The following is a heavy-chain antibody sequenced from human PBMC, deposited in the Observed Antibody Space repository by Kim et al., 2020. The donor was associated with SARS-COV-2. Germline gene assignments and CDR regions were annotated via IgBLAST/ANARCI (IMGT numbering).Heavy chain of an antibody. J-gene: IGHJ3*02. CDR2: IYYSGST. V-gene: IGHV4-31*03. CDR1: GGSISSGGYY. D-gene: IGHD1-26*01. Sequence: SETLSLTCTVSGGSISSGGYYWSWIRQHPGKGLEWIGYIYYSGSTYYNPSLKSRVTISVDTSKNQFSLKLSSVTAADTAVYYCARDRGELLSNDAFAIWGQGTMVTVSS. CDR3: ARDRGELLSNDAFAI.